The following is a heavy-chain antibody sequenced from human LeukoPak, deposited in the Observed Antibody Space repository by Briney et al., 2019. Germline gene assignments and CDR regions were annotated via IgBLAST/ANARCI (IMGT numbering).Heavy chain of an antibody. CDR3: AKDSSHSDV. D-gene: IGHD2-15*01. J-gene: IGHJ4*02. CDR1: GFTFSTCA. CDR2: IGSAGNT. V-gene: IGHV3-23*01. Sequence: GGSLRLSCAASGFTFSTCAMSWVRQAPGKGLEWVPAIGSAGNTFYADSVKGRFTMSRDNSKNTLYLQMNSLRAEDTAVYYWAKDSSHSDVWGQAPLVTVSS.